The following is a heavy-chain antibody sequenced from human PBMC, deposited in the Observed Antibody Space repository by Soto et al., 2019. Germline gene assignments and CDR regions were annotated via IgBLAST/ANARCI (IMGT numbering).Heavy chain of an antibody. CDR1: GFTFSDHY. Sequence: GGSLRLSCAASGFTFSDHYMDWVRQAPGKGLEWVGRSRNKASSYTTEYAASVKGRFTISRDDSKDSLYLQMNSLKTEDTAVYYCARSGSDYFDYWGQGTLVTVSS. V-gene: IGHV3-72*01. CDR3: ARSGSDYFDY. D-gene: IGHD3-3*01. J-gene: IGHJ4*02. CDR2: SRNKASSYTT.